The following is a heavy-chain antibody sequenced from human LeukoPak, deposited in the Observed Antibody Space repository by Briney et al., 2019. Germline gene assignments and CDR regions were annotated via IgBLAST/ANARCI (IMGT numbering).Heavy chain of an antibody. CDR1: GFTFSNYG. D-gene: IGHD3-22*01. Sequence: PGGSLSLSCAASGFTFSNYGMHWVRQAPGKGLEWVAVIWYDGSNKYYADSVKGRFTISRDNSQNTLYLQMNSLRAEDTAVYYCARDYDSRGYSPSTWGQGTLVTVSS. J-gene: IGHJ5*02. CDR2: IWYDGSNK. CDR3: ARDYDSRGYSPST. V-gene: IGHV3-33*01.